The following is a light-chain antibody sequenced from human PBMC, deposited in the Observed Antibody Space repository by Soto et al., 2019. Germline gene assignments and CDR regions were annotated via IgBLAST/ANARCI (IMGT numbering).Light chain of an antibody. CDR2: AAS. CDR1: LPLNNY. CDR3: QQLHTYPLT. J-gene: IGKJ4*01. Sequence: DIQLTQSPSFLSASVGDRVTITCRASLPLNNYLAWYQQKPGGPPKLLIYAASTLHRVTSRFSGDGSGTEFTLTTRRLQPEDLATYFWQQLHTYPLTFGRGTKVDTK. V-gene: IGKV1-9*01.